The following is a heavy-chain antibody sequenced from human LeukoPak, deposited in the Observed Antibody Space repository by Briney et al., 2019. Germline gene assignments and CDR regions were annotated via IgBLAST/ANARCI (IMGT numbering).Heavy chain of an antibody. CDR1: GFTFSSYA. CDR3: AKSLQPRDRYCSSTSCYYYYGMDV. Sequence: GGSLRPSCAASGFTFSSYAMSWVRQAPGKGLEWVSAISGSGGSTYYADSVKGRFTISRDNSKNTLYLQMNSLRAEDTAVYYCAKSLQPRDRYCSSTSCYYYYGMDVWGQGTTVTVSS. J-gene: IGHJ6*02. CDR2: ISGSGGST. V-gene: IGHV3-23*01. D-gene: IGHD2-2*01.